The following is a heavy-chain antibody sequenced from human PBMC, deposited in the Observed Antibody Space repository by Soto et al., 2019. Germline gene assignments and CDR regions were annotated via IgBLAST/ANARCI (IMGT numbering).Heavy chain of an antibody. CDR1: GFTVSTYG. Sequence: QAQLVESEGRVVQPGRSLRLSCAVSGFTVSTYGMHWVRQAPGKGLEWVAVISRDGGTKYYADSVKGRFTISRDNSRNTLFLEMNSLRSDDMAVYYCTSEVASGYWGQGTLVTVSS. CDR3: TSEVASGY. V-gene: IGHV3-30*03. CDR2: ISRDGGTK. D-gene: IGHD3-10*01. J-gene: IGHJ4*02.